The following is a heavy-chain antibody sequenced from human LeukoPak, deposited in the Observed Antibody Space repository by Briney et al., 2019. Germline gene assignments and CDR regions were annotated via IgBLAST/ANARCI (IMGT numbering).Heavy chain of an antibody. CDR1: GYTFTSYG. Sequence: GPPMKISCKASGYTFTSYGISWVRQAPGQGLEWMGWISAYNGNTNYAQKLQGRVTMTTDTSTSTAYMELRSLRSDDTAVYYCARAEYYYGSGSYSLPNYYYYYMDVWGKGTTVTVSS. D-gene: IGHD3-10*01. V-gene: IGHV1-18*01. CDR2: ISAYNGNT. CDR3: ARAEYYYGSGSYSLPNYYYYYMDV. J-gene: IGHJ6*03.